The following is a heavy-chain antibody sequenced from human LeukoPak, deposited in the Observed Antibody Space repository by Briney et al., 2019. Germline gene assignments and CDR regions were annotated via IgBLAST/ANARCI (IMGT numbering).Heavy chain of an antibody. Sequence: GGSLRLSCAASGFTFSSYSMNWVRQAPGKGLEWVSSISSSSSYIYYADSVKGRFTISRDNAKNSLYLQMNSLRAEDTAVYYCARGGSTSSHFDYWGQGTLVTVS. CDR2: ISSSSSYI. CDR1: GFTFSSYS. J-gene: IGHJ4*02. CDR3: ARGGSTSSHFDY. D-gene: IGHD2-2*01. V-gene: IGHV3-21*01.